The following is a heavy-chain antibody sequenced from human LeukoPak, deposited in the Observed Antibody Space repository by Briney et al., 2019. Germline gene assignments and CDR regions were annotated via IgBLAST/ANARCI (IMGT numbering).Heavy chain of an antibody. CDR3: ASDYYDSSGFDY. J-gene: IGHJ4*02. D-gene: IGHD3-22*01. Sequence: SETLSLTCTVSGGSSSNYYWSWIRQPPGKGLEWIGYIHYSGSTNYNPSLKSRVTISVDTSKNQFSLKLSSVTAEDTAVYYCASDYYDSSGFDYWGQGTLVTVSS. V-gene: IGHV4-59*01. CDR2: IHYSGST. CDR1: GGSSSNYY.